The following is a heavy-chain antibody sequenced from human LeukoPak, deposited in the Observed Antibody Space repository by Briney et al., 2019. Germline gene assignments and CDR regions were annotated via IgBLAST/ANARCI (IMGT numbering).Heavy chain of an antibody. J-gene: IGHJ4*01. D-gene: IGHD6-19*01. CDR3: ERDPSDYEWQRGWYRDF. V-gene: IGHV3-23*01. CDR1: GFSFSNYG. CDR2: INTRADET. Sequence: GGSLTLSCAASGFSFSNYGMSWFRQAPGKGLEWASTINTRADETHYADSVRGRFTIFRDNSKSTLALHMSNLRVEDTAVYYCERDPSDYEWQRGWYRDFWGCGSQVTASS.